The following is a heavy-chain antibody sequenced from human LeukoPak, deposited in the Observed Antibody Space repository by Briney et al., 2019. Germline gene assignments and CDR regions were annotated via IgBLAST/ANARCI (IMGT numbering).Heavy chain of an antibody. CDR2: ICGDGGST. CDR1: GFTFDDYA. V-gene: IGHV3-43*02. Sequence: PGGSLRLSCAACGFTFDDYAMHCVRQTRGKGLEWVSLICGDGGSTYYADSMKGRFTISRDNNKNSLSLQMNSLRTEDTALYYCAKDLLSGFTSVYYYYYGMDVWGQGTTVTVSS. D-gene: IGHD5/OR15-5a*01. J-gene: IGHJ6*02. CDR3: AKDLLSGFTSVYYYYYGMDV.